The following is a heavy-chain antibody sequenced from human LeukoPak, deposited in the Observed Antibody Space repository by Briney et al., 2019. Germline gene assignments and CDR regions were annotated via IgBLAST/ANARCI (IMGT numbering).Heavy chain of an antibody. D-gene: IGHD3-22*01. CDR3: ARVPWTYDYDSSGYYYMDV. CDR2: IYYSGST. J-gene: IGHJ6*03. V-gene: IGHV4-59*01. Sequence: PSETLSLTCTVSGGPMSSFYWCWIRQPPGKGLEWIGYIYYSGSTNYNPSLKSRVTISVDTSKNQFSLKLSSVTAADTAVYYCARVPWTYDYDSSGYYYMDVWGKGTTVTVSS. CDR1: GGPMSSFY.